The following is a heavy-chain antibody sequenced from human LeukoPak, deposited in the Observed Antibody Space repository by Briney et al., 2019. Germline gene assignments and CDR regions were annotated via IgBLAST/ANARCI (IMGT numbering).Heavy chain of an antibody. CDR1: GFTFSDYY. CDR2: ISSSGSTI. D-gene: IGHD1-26*01. Sequence: KPGGSLRLSCAASGFTFSDYYMSWIRQAPGKGLEWVSYISSSGSTIYYADSVKDRFTISRDSAKNSLYLQMNSLRAEDTAVYYCARVARIVGATSLDYWGQGTLVTVSS. J-gene: IGHJ4*02. V-gene: IGHV3-11*01. CDR3: ARVARIVGATSLDY.